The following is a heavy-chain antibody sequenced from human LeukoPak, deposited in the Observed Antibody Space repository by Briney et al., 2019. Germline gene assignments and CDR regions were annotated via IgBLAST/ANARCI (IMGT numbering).Heavy chain of an antibody. Sequence: PGGSLRLSCAASGFTFSSYAMHWVRQAPGKGLEWVAVISYDGSNKYYADSAKGRFTISRDNSKNTLYLQMNSLRAEDTAVYYCARAGATEAAGTPFDPWGQGTLVTVSS. CDR1: GFTFSSYA. CDR3: ARAGATEAAGTPFDP. V-gene: IGHV3-30-3*01. D-gene: IGHD6-13*01. J-gene: IGHJ5*02. CDR2: ISYDGSNK.